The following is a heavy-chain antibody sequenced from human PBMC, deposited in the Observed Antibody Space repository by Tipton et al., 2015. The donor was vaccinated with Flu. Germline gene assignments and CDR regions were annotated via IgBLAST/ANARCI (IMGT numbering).Heavy chain of an antibody. V-gene: IGHV4-39*07. D-gene: IGHD1-1*01. CDR3: ARDLWYDRRAYYYYGVDV. CDR2: IYYSGTT. Sequence: TLSLTCIVSDASITSGTYYWGWVRQPPGKGLEWIGSIYYSGTTYYNPSLKSRVTISVDSSKNEFSLTLASLTAADTAVYYCARDLWYDRRAYYYYGVDVWGQGTTVTVSS. CDR1: DASITSGTYY. J-gene: IGHJ6*02.